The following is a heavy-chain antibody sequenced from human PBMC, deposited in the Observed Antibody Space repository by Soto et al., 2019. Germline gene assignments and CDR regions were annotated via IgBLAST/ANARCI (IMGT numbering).Heavy chain of an antibody. Sequence: QVQLVQSGAEVKKPGPSVKVSCKASGGTFSSYAISWVRQAPGRGLEWMGGIIPVFGTANYAQKFQGRVTITADESTSTAYMELSSLRSEDTAVYYCATVTTRPRYYFDYWGQGTLVTVSS. CDR2: IIPVFGTA. D-gene: IGHD4-17*01. CDR1: GGTFSSYA. J-gene: IGHJ4*02. CDR3: ATVTTRPRYYFDY. V-gene: IGHV1-69*01.